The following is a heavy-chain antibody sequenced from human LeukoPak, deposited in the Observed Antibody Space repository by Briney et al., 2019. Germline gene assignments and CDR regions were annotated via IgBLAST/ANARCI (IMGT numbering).Heavy chain of an antibody. D-gene: IGHD3-22*01. V-gene: IGHV3-21*03. CDR1: GFTLSSYS. Sequence: TGGSLRLSCAASGFTLSSYSMNWVRQAPGKGLEWVSSISSSSSYIYYADSVKGRFTISRDNAKNSLYLQMNSLRAEDTAVYYCTTVAYYYDSSGYYFDYWGQGTLVTVSS. CDR3: TTVAYYYDSSGYYFDY. CDR2: ISSSSSYI. J-gene: IGHJ4*02.